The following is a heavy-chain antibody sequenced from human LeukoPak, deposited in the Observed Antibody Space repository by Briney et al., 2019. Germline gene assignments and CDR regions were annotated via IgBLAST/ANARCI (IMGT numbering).Heavy chain of an antibody. CDR3: ARGRFTIVRGVFDR. Sequence: PGGSLRLSCAASGFTFSSYSMNWVRQAPGKGLEWVSSISTSSSYIYYADSVKGRFTISRDTAKNPLYLQMNSPRAEDTAVYYSARGRFTIVRGVFDRWGQATLVTASS. CDR1: GFTFSSYS. CDR2: ISTSSSYI. D-gene: IGHD3-10*01. V-gene: IGHV3-21*01. J-gene: IGHJ5*02.